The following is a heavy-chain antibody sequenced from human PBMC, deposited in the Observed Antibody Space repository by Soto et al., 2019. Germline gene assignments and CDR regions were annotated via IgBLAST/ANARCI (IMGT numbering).Heavy chain of an antibody. CDR3: ASHTAAANYYYYGMDV. CDR2: IDPSDSYT. CDR1: GYSFTSYW. V-gene: IGHV5-10-1*01. D-gene: IGHD6-13*01. Sequence: PGESLKISCKGSGYSFTSYWISWVRQMPGKGLEWMGRIDPSDSYTNYSPSFQGHVTISADKSISTAYLQWSSLKASDTAMYYCASHTAAANYYYYGMDVWGQGTTVTVSS. J-gene: IGHJ6*02.